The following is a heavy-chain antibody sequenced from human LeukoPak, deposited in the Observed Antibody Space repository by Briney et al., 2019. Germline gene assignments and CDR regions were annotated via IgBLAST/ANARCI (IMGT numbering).Heavy chain of an antibody. V-gene: IGHV3-30*18. CDR2: LSDDGRDF. J-gene: IGHJ4*02. Sequence: GGSLRLSCAASGFSFSSYGMHWVRQAPGKGLEWVAVLSDDGRDFHYAESVKGRFTISRDNSKNALYLQMNSLRAEDTAVYYCAKDFVRVSSVYYYDYWGQGTLVTVSS. D-gene: IGHD3-22*01. CDR1: GFSFSSYG. CDR3: AKDFVRVSSVYYYDY.